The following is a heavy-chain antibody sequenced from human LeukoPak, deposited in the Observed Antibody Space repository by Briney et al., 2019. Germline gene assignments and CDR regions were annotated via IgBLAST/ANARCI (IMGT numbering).Heavy chain of an antibody. J-gene: IGHJ6*03. CDR1: GGSFSGYY. V-gene: IGHV4-34*01. CDR2: INHSGST. Sequence: SETLSLTCAVYGGSFSGYYWSWIRQPPGKGLEWIGEINHSGSTNYNPSLKSRVTISVDTSKNQFSLKLGSVTAADTAVYYCARGVVAATRYYYYYYVDVWGKGTTVTVSS. D-gene: IGHD2-15*01. CDR3: ARGVVAATRYYYYYYVDV.